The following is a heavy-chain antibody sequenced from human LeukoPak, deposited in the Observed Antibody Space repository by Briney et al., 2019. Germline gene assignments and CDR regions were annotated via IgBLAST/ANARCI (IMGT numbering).Heavy chain of an antibody. CDR2: LTWNAGST. CDR1: GFTFSSYG. J-gene: IGHJ4*02. V-gene: IGHV3-20*04. CDR3: ARFVDYYDSSGYSYFDY. D-gene: IGHD3-22*01. Sequence: GGTLRLSCAASGFTFSSYGMSWVRQAPGKGLEWVSALTWNAGSTGYADSVKGRFIISRDNAKNSLYLQVNSLRAEDTALYYCARFVDYYDSSGYSYFDYWGQGTLVTVSS.